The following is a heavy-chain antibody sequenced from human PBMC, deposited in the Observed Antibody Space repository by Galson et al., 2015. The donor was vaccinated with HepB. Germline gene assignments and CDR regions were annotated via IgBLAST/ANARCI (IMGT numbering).Heavy chain of an antibody. CDR1: GFTFSSSE. CDR3: AREGNNGGDHWLGALDI. Sequence: SLRLSCAASGFTFSSSEMHWVRQVSGKGLEWVSAIGNADDTYYADSVKGRFTTSRENAKNSLYLQMNSLRAGDTAMYYCAREGNNGGDHWLGALDIWGQGTTVTVSS. V-gene: IGHV3-13*01. D-gene: IGHD2-21*02. CDR2: IGNADDT. J-gene: IGHJ3*02.